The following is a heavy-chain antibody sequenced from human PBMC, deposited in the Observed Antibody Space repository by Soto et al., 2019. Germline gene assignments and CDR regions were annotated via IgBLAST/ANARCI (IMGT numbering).Heavy chain of an antibody. Sequence: PSETLSLTCNVFGGSISSYYWGWIRKPQGKGLERIGHIYCSGSNNDNPSLKSRVTISVDTYKNQFSLKLSSGTAADTAVYYCARDPSSGSYHDFYYYGMDVWGQGTTVNVSS. CDR3: ARDPSSGSYHDFYYYGMDV. CDR1: GGSISSYY. D-gene: IGHD1-26*01. V-gene: IGHV4-59*01. CDR2: IYCSGSN. J-gene: IGHJ6*02.